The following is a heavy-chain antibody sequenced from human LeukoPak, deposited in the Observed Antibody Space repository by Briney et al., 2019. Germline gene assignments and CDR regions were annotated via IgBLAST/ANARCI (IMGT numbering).Heavy chain of an antibody. D-gene: IGHD2-8*01. J-gene: IGHJ4*02. CDR2: INHSGST. CDR3: ASGCTNGVCYRRYGY. V-gene: IGHV4-34*01. Sequence: SETLSLTCAVYGGSFSGYYWSWIRQPPGKGLEWIGEINHSGSTNYNPSLKSRVTISVDTSKNQFSLKLSSVTAADTAVYYCASGCTNGVCYRRYGYWGQGTLVTVSS. CDR1: GGSFSGYY.